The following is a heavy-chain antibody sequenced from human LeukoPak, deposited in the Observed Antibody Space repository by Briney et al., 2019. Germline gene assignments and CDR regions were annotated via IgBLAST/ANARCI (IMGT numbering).Heavy chain of an antibody. CDR1: GYTFTSYA. J-gene: IGHJ5*02. Sequence: ASVKVSCKASGYTFTSYAMNWVRQAPGQGLEWMGWINTNTGNPTYAQGFTGRFVSSLDTSVSTAYLQISSLKAEDTAVYYCARAMPQYYYDSSGYYTWGQGTLVTVSS. CDR3: ARAMPQYYYDSSGYYT. V-gene: IGHV7-4-1*02. CDR2: INTNTGNP. D-gene: IGHD3-22*01.